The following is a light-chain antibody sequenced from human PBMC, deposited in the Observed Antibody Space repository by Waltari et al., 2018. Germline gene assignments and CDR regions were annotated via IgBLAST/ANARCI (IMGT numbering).Light chain of an antibody. CDR3: QQCNNSPPT. CDR1: KSVSSQ. Sequence: EIALTQSPATLSLSPGEGATLSCRASKSVSSQLVSYQQKRGQAPRLLIYDASNSATGIPARFSGSGSGTDFTLTISSLEPEDFAVYYCQQCNNSPPTFGQGTKVEIK. V-gene: IGKV3-11*01. CDR2: DAS. J-gene: IGKJ1*01.